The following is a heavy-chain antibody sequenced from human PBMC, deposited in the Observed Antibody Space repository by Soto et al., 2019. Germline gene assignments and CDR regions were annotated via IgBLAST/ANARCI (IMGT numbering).Heavy chain of an antibody. D-gene: IGHD5-12*01. J-gene: IGHJ6*03. CDR3: ARVGSVATISSYYYYYMDV. CDR1: GFTFSSYW. V-gene: IGHV3-74*01. Sequence: GGSLRLSCAASGFTFSSYWMHWVRQAPGKGLVWVSCINSDGSSTSYADSVKGRFTISRDNAKNTLYLQMNSLRAEDTAVYYCARVGSVATISSYYYYYMDVWGKGTTVTVSS. CDR2: INSDGSST.